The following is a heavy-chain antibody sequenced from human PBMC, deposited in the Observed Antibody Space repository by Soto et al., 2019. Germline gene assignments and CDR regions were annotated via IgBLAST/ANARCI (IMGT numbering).Heavy chain of an antibody. CDR3: ASDYGDYDDAFDI. CDR2: IYYSGST. D-gene: IGHD4-17*01. J-gene: IGHJ3*02. Sequence: QVQLQESGPGLVKPSETLSLTCTVSGGSISSYYWSWIRQPPGKGLEWIGYIYYSGSTNYNPSLTSRVTISVDTSKNQFSLKLSSVTAADTAVYYCASDYGDYDDAFDIWGQGTMVTVSS. V-gene: IGHV4-59*01. CDR1: GGSISSYY.